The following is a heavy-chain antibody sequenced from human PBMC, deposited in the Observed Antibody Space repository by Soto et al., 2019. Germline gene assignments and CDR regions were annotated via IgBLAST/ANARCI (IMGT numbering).Heavy chain of an antibody. CDR3: AGIFWFGDLLFDY. J-gene: IGHJ4*02. Sequence: SETLSLTCTVSDDSITSGAYYWGLIRQPQGKGLEWIGTIQYRGSTYYNPSLKSRVTMSLDTSKNQYSLRLSSVTAADTAVYFCAGIFWFGDLLFDYCGPAPLVTVSS. CDR1: DDSITSGAYY. CDR2: IQYRGST. D-gene: IGHD3-10*01. V-gene: IGHV4-39*01.